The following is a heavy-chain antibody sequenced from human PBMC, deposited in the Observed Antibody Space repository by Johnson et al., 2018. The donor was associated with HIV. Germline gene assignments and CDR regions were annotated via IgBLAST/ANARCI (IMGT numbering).Heavy chain of an antibody. Sequence: VQLVESGGGLVQPGGSLRLSCAASGFTFDDYGMAWVRQAPGKGLEWVSGINWNGGSTGYADSVKGRFTISRDNSKNILYLQMNNLRAEDTAVYYCAKDRGLLCSGGSCYRGIYDIWGQGTVVTISS. CDR1: GFTFDDYG. CDR2: INWNGGST. V-gene: IGHV3-20*04. CDR3: AKDRGLLCSGGSCYRGIYDI. J-gene: IGHJ3*02. D-gene: IGHD2-15*01.